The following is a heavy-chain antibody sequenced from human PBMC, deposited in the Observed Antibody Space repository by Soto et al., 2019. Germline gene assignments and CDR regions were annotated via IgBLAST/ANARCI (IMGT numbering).Heavy chain of an antibody. Sequence: GGSLRLSCAASGFTFSSYAMSWVRQAPGKVLEWVSAISGSGGSTYYADSVKGRFTISRDNSKNTLYLQMNSLRAEDTAVYYCAKDGYGAYLGYYYYGMDVWGQGTTVTVSS. J-gene: IGHJ6*02. V-gene: IGHV3-23*01. D-gene: IGHD4-17*01. CDR1: GFTFSSYA. CDR3: AKDGYGAYLGYYYYGMDV. CDR2: ISGSGGST.